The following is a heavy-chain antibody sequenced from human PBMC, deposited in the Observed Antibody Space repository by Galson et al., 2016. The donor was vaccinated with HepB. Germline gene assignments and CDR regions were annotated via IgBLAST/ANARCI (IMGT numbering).Heavy chain of an antibody. V-gene: IGHV4-39*01. D-gene: IGHD6-19*01. Sequence: SETLSLTCTVSGDSFSTSIYYWAWIRQPPGKGLEWIGSSYSRGSAYYNPSPKSRVTISVDTSKNQFSRNLTSVTAADTAVYYCARGGFIAEAALREFDFWGQGTLVTVSS. CDR2: SYSRGSA. CDR3: ARGGFIAEAALREFDF. J-gene: IGHJ4*02. CDR1: GDSFSTSIYY.